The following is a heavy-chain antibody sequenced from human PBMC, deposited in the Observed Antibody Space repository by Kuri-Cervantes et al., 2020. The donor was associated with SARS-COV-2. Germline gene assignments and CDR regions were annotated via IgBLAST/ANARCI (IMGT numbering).Heavy chain of an antibody. J-gene: IGHJ4*02. Sequence: ASVKVSCKASGYTFTGYYMHWVRQAPGQGLEWMGWINPNSGGTNYAQKFQGRVTMTRDTSISTAYMELSRLRSDDTAVYYCARGRDIVVVPAAIPEGSGFDYWGQGTLVTVSS. V-gene: IGHV1-2*02. CDR1: GYTFTGYY. CDR2: INPNSGGT. D-gene: IGHD2-2*01. CDR3: ARGRDIVVVPAAIPEGSGFDY.